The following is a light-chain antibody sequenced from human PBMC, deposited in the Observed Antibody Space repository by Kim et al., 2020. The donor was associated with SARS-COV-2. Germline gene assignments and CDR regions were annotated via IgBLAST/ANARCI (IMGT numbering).Light chain of an antibody. CDR2: ASS. CDR3: LQHNTYPIT. J-gene: IGKJ5*01. CDR1: QDISNY. Sequence: ASVGDIVTITCRAGQDISNYLAWVQQKPGKAPKRLIYASSTLQSGVPSRFSGSGSGTEFTLTISSLQPEDFATYYCLQHNTYPITFGQGTRLEIK. V-gene: IGKV1-17*03.